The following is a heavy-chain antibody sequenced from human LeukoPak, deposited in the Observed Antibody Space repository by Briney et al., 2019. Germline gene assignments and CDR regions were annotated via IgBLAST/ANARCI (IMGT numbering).Heavy chain of an antibody. J-gene: IGHJ4*02. CDR3: AREPVPYYYDSSGFDY. Sequence: SETLSLTCTVSGGSISSSSFHWGWIRQPPGKGLEWIGTIYYSGTTYYNPSLKSRVTISVDTSKNQFSLKLSSVTAADTAVYYCAREPVPYYYDSSGFDYWGQGTLVTVSS. V-gene: IGHV4-39*02. CDR1: GGSISSSSFH. D-gene: IGHD3-22*01. CDR2: IYYSGTT.